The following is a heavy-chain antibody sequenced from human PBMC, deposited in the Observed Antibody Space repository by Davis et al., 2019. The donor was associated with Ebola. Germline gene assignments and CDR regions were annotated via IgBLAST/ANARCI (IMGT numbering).Heavy chain of an antibody. CDR1: GYTFTSYG. Sequence: ASVKVSCKASGYTFTSYGIAWVRQAPGQGLEWMGWINAYNGNTNYAQKLQGRVTMTTDTYTSTAYMELRSLRSDDTAVYYCARERYSGYDDFDYWGQGTLVTVSS. CDR2: INAYNGNT. CDR3: ARERYSGYDDFDY. D-gene: IGHD5-12*01. J-gene: IGHJ4*02. V-gene: IGHV1-18*01.